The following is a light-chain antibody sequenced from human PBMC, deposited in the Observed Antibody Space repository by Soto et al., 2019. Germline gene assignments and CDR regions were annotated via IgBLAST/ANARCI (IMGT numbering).Light chain of an antibody. V-gene: IGKV1-27*01. CDR3: QKYNSAPLT. J-gene: IGKJ3*01. CDR1: QAIGNY. Sequence: DIQVTQFPSSLSVSVGDRITITCRASQAIGNYLAWYQQKPGKVPKLLIYAASTLQSGVPSRFSGSRSGTDFTLTVSSLQPEDVATYYCQKYNSAPLTFGPGTKVEIK. CDR2: AAS.